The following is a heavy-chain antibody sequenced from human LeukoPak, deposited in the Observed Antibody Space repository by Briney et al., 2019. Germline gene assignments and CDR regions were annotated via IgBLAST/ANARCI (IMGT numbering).Heavy chain of an antibody. J-gene: IGHJ4*02. D-gene: IGHD6-19*01. CDR3: ARGLGIAVGSLDY. CDR1: GYTFTSYY. Sequence: ASVKVSCKACGYTFTSYYMYWVRQAPGQGLEWMGIINPSGGSTSYAQRCQGRVTMTRDTSTSTVYMELSSLRSEDTAVYYCARGLGIAVGSLDYWGQGTLVTVSS. V-gene: IGHV1-46*03. CDR2: INPSGGST.